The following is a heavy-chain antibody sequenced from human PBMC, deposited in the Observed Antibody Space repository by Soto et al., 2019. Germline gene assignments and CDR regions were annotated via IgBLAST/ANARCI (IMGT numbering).Heavy chain of an antibody. V-gene: IGHV4-61*01. Sequence: SETLSLTCTVSGGSVSSVSYYWSWIRQPPGKGLEWIGYIYYSGSTNYNPSLKSRVTMSVDTSKNQFSLKLSSVTAADTAVYYCAKCIVAGTDIDYWGQGTLVTVSS. D-gene: IGHD6-19*01. CDR3: AKCIVAGTDIDY. CDR1: GGSVSSVSYY. CDR2: IYYSGST. J-gene: IGHJ4*02.